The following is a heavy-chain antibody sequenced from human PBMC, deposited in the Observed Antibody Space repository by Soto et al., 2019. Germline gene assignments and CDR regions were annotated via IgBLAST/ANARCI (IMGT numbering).Heavy chain of an antibody. D-gene: IGHD6-13*01. J-gene: IGHJ5*02. CDR3: ARPGYSSSWYWFDP. V-gene: IGHV4-39*01. CDR1: GGSFRTSDYY. CDR2: MHYSGST. Sequence: SETLSLTCTVSGGSFRTSDYYWGWIRQPPNKGLEWIGSMHYSGSTFYNPSLKSRVTISVDTSKNQFSLELTSVTAADTAVYYCARPGYSSSWYWFDPWGQGSLVTVS.